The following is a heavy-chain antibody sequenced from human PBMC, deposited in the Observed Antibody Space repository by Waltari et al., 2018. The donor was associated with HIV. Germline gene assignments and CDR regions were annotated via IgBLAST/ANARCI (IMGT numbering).Heavy chain of an antibody. J-gene: IGHJ4*02. CDR1: GYPLTELS. Sequence: QVQLVQSGTAVKKPGASVKVSCKVSGYPLTELSMHWVRQAPGKGLEWVGGLNPEDCERIYARKFQGRVSMTEDTSTGTAYIELRSLRSEDTAVYYCATHPHSASGRFPFIYWGQGTLVTVSS. CDR2: LNPEDCER. CDR3: ATHPHSASGRFPFIY. V-gene: IGHV1-24*01. D-gene: IGHD3-10*01.